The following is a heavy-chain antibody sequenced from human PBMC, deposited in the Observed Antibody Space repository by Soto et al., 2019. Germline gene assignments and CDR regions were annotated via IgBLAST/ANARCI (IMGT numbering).Heavy chain of an antibody. V-gene: IGHV1-18*01. J-gene: IGHJ6*02. CDR1: GYTFTSYG. CDR3: ARVAVVVPAAEGMDV. Sequence: ASVKVSCKASGYTFTSYGISWVRQAPGQGLEWMGWISAYNGNTNYAQKLQGRVTMTTDTSTSTAYMELRSLRSDDTAVYYCARVAVVVPAAEGMDVWGQGTTVTVS. CDR2: ISAYNGNT. D-gene: IGHD2-2*01.